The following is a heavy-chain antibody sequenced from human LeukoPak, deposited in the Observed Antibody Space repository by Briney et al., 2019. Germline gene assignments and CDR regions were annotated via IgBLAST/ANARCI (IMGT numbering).Heavy chain of an antibody. CDR3: ARETSQKGAHYMDV. CDR1: GGSISSYY. D-gene: IGHD3-16*01. Sequence: SETLSLTCTVSGGSISSYYWSWIRQPAGKGLEWIGRISTSGGTIYNPSLKSRVAVSVDTSKNQFSLKLSSVTAADTAVYCCARETSQKGAHYMDVWGKGTTVTISS. V-gene: IGHV4-4*07. CDR2: ISTSGGT. J-gene: IGHJ6*03.